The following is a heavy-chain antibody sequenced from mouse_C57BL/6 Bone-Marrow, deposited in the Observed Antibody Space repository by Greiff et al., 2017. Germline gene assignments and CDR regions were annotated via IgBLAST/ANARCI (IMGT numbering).Heavy chain of an antibody. CDR2: IDPEDGDT. J-gene: IGHJ3*01. V-gene: IGHV14-1*01. D-gene: IGHD4-1*01. CDR1: GFNIKDYY. CDR3: TSDWDGDAWFAY. Sequence: VQLQQSGAELVRPGASVKLSCTASGFNIKDYYMHWVKQRPEQGLEWIGRIDPEDGDTEYAPKFQGKATMTADTSSNKAYLQRSSLTSEDTAVYYCTSDWDGDAWFAYWGQGTLVTVSA.